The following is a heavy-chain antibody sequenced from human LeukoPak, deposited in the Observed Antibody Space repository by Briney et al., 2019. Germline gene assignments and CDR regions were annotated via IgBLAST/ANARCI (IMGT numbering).Heavy chain of an antibody. CDR2: IYYSGST. J-gene: IGHJ4*02. Sequence: NTSETLSLTCTVSGGSISSYYWSWIRQPPGKGLEWIGYIYYSGSTNYNPSLKSRVTISVDTSKNQFSLKLSSVTAADTAVYYCARQEGDYWGQGTLVTVSS. CDR1: GGSISSYY. CDR3: ARQEGDY. V-gene: IGHV4-59*08.